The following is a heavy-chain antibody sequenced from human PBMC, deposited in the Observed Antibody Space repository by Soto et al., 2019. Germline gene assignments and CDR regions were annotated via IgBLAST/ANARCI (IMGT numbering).Heavy chain of an antibody. Sequence: QVQLVQSGAEVKKPGSSVKVSCKASGGTFSSYAISWVRQAPGQGLEWMGGIIPIFGTANYAQKFQGRVTITADKSTSTAYMELSSRSSEDTAVYYCATDYDSSGYSKYYFDYWGQGTLVTVSS. V-gene: IGHV1-69*06. J-gene: IGHJ4*02. CDR3: ATDYDSSGYSKYYFDY. CDR2: IIPIFGTA. D-gene: IGHD3-22*01. CDR1: GGTFSSYA.